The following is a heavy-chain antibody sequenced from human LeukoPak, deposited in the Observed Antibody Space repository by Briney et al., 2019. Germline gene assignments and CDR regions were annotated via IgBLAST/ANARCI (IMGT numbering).Heavy chain of an antibody. CDR3: ARRTMVGATVDP. CDR1: GGSFSGYY. CDR2: INYRGSN. Sequence: ASETLSLTCAVYGGSFSGYYWGWIRQPPGKGLEWVGSINYRGSNYHNSSLKSRVTMSVDTSKNQFSLKLSSVTAADTAVYYCARRTMVGATVDPWGQGTLVTVSS. J-gene: IGHJ5*02. V-gene: IGHV4-34*01. D-gene: IGHD1-26*01.